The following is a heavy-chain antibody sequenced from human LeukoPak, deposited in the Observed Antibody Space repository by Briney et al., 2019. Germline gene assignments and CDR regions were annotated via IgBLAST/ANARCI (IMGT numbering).Heavy chain of an antibody. CDR1: GFTFSSYD. D-gene: IGHD2-2*01. V-gene: IGHV3-23*01. J-gene: IGHJ4*02. CDR3: AKHLHSSTSLIPDY. Sequence: PGGSLRLSCAASGFTFSSYDMSWVRQAPGKGLEWVSAISGSGGSTYYADSVKGRFTISRDNSKNTLYLQMNSLRAEDTAVYYCAKHLHSSTSLIPDYWGQGTLVTVSS. CDR2: ISGSGGST.